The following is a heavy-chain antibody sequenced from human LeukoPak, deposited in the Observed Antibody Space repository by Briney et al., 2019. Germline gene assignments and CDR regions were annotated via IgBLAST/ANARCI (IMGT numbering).Heavy chain of an antibody. CDR3: AGDGYNSRRFFDY. CDR2: ISAYNGNT. D-gene: IGHD5-24*01. V-gene: IGHV1-18*01. Sequence: ASVKVSCKASGHTFTSYGISWVRQAPGQGLEWMGWISAYNGNTNYAQKLQGRVTMTTDTSTSTAYLELSRLISDDTAVYYCAGDGYNSRRFFDYWGQGTLVTVSS. CDR1: GHTFTSYG. J-gene: IGHJ4*02.